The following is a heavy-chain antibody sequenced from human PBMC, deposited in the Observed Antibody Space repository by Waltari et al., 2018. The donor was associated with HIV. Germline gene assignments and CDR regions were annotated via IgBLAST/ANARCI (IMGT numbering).Heavy chain of an antibody. J-gene: IGHJ5*02. CDR1: GGSSSSYY. CDR3: PRCLRFADIRWFDP. D-gene: IGHD3-10*01. CDR2: IYSRGTP. V-gene: IGHV4-4*07. Sequence: QVQLQESGPGLLRPSETLSLTCTVSGGSSSSYYWSWVRQPAGRGLEWIGHIYSRGTPNYNPSLKRRVTMSVDTYNYHFSLRLSSVTAANTAVYYGPRCLRFADIRWFDPWGQGTLVTVSS.